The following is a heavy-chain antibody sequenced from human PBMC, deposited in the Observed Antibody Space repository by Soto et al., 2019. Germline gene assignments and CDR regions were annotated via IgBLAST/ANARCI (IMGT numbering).Heavy chain of an antibody. D-gene: IGHD1-1*01. Sequence: ASVKVSCKASGYTFTSYIMHWVRQAPGQSIEWMGWINTGNGDTAYSDKFQGRVTITKDTSASTAYVELSSLRSEDTAVYYCAKPRDTIGRPAGGLDTWGLGTLVTVSS. J-gene: IGHJ5*02. CDR3: AKPRDTIGRPAGGLDT. CDR1: GYTFTSYI. V-gene: IGHV1-3*04. CDR2: INTGNGDT.